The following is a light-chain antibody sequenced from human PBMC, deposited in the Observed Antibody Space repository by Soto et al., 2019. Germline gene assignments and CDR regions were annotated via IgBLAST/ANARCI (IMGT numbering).Light chain of an antibody. CDR2: GAS. V-gene: IGKV3-20*01. CDR3: QQYSTSRLP. CDR1: QRVTSSY. J-gene: IGKJ4*01. Sequence: DSVLTQSPGTLSLSLGERATLSCRASQRVTSSYLAWYQQKPRQPRRLLLSGASIRATGIPDRFSGSGSGTDFTLTISRLDPEDFAVYYCQQYSTSRLPFGGGTKVEIK.